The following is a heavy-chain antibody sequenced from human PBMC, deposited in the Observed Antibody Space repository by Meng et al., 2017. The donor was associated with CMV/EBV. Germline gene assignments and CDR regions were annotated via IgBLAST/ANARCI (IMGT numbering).Heavy chain of an antibody. CDR3: ARPRGGIAVD. CDR2: IKQDGSEK. CDR1: GFTFSSYW. D-gene: IGHD6-19*01. V-gene: IGHV3-7*01. Sequence: GESLKISCAASGFTFSSYWMSWVRPAPGKGLEWVANIKQDGSEKYYVDSVKGRFTISRDNAKNSLYLQMNSLRAEDTAVYYCARPRGGIAVDWGQGTLVTVSS. J-gene: IGHJ4*02.